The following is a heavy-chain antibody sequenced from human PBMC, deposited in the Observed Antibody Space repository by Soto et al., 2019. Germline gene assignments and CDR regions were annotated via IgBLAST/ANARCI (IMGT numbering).Heavy chain of an antibody. CDR2: MNPNIGNT. V-gene: IGHV1-8*01. CDR3: ARGRRSGKLKNVLRLGELSLTNWFDP. D-gene: IGHD3-16*02. J-gene: IGHJ5*02. Sequence: ASVKVSCKASGYTFTSYDINWVRQATGQGLEWMGWMNPNIGNTSYAQKFQGRVTMTRNTSISTAYMELSSLRSEDTAVYYCARGRRSGKLKNVLRLGELSLTNWFDPWGQGTLATVSS. CDR1: GYTFTSYD.